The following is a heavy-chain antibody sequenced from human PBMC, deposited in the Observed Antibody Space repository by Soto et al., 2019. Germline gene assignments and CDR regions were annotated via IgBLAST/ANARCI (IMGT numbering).Heavy chain of an antibody. Sequence: SRVTISVDTSKNQFSLKLSSVTAADTAVYYCARGRRYCSGCSCYMDYWGQGTLVTVSS. D-gene: IGHD2-15*01. V-gene: IGHV4-34*01. CDR3: ARGRRYCSGCSCYMDY. J-gene: IGHJ4*02.